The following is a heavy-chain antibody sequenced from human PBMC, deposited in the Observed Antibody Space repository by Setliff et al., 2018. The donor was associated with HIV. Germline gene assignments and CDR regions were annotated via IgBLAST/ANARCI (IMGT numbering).Heavy chain of an antibody. J-gene: IGHJ4*02. V-gene: IGHV3-64*01. D-gene: IGHD2-21*02. CDR3: ARDQGKYCDGDCYSSLAGFDY. Sequence: GGSLRLSCAASGFTFSSHAMHWVRQAPGKGLEYVSAISSNGGSTYYANSVKGRFTISRDNSKNTLFLQMGSLRAGDMAVYYCARDQGKYCDGDCYSSLAGFDYWGQGTLVTVS. CDR1: GFTFSSHA. CDR2: ISSNGGST.